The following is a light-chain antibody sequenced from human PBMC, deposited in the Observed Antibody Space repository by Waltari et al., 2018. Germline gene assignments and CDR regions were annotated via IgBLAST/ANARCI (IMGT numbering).Light chain of an antibody. CDR1: QSVGSQ. CDR2: DAS. Sequence: EIVLTQSPATLSLSPGERATLPCRASQSVGSQLAWLQQKPGQAPRLFIYDASNRATGVPARFSGSGSGTDFTLIISSLEPEDFAVYYCQQRSNWPRTTFGQGTKLEIK. J-gene: IGKJ2*01. CDR3: QQRSNWPRTT. V-gene: IGKV3-11*01.